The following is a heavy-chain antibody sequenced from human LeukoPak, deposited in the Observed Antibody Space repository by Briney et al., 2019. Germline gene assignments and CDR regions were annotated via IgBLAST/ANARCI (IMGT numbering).Heavy chain of an antibody. CDR1: GGSFSGYY. CDR3: ARTGGYSSGSYCGWFDP. Sequence: SETLSLTCAVYGGSFSGYYWSWIRQPPGKGLEWIGEINHSGSTNYNPSLKSRVTISVDTSKNQFSLKLSSVTAADTAVYYCARTGGYSSGSYCGWFDPWGQGTLVTVSS. D-gene: IGHD1-26*01. J-gene: IGHJ5*02. V-gene: IGHV4-34*01. CDR2: INHSGST.